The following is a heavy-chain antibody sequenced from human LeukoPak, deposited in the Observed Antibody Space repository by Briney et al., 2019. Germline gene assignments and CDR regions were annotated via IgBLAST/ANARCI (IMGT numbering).Heavy chain of an antibody. V-gene: IGHV4-39*07. Sequence: SEPLSLTCAVYGGSFSSYYWGWIRQPPGKGLEWIGSIYYSGSTYYNPSLKSRVTISVDTSKNQFSLKLSSVTAADTAVYYCARVTGYMIEDYFDYWGQGTLVTVSS. CDR2: IYYSGST. J-gene: IGHJ4*02. D-gene: IGHD3-22*01. CDR1: GGSFSSYY. CDR3: ARVTGYMIEDYFDY.